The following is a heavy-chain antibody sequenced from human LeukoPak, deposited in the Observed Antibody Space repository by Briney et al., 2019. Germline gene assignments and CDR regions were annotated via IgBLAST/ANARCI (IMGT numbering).Heavy chain of an antibody. CDR2: INHSGST. V-gene: IGHV4-34*01. Sequence: SETLSLTCTVSGGSISSYYWSWIRQPPGKGLEWIGEINHSGSTNYNPSLKSRVTISVDTSKNQFSLKLSSVTAADTAVYYCARALGAFDIWGQGTTVTVSS. CDR3: ARALGAFDI. J-gene: IGHJ3*02. CDR1: GGSISSYY.